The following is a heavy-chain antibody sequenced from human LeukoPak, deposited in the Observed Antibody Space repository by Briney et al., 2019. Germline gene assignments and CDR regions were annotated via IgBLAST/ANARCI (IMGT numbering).Heavy chain of an antibody. D-gene: IGHD2-2*01. CDR2: INHSGST. CDR1: GGSFSGYY. CDR3: ARDHSESIVVVPAAIFWFDP. Sequence: PSETLSLTCAVYGGSFSGYYWSWIRQPPGKGLEWIGEINHSGSTNYNPSLKSRVTISVDTSKNQFSLKLSSVTAADTAVYYCARDHSESIVVVPAAIFWFDPWGQGTLVTVSS. V-gene: IGHV4-34*01. J-gene: IGHJ5*02.